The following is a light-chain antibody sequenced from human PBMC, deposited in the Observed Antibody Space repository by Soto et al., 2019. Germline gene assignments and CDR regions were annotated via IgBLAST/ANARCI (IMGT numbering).Light chain of an antibody. Sequence: QSVLTQPPSASGTPGQIVAISCSGSSSNIGSNTVTWYQQLPGTAPKLLIYGNNNRPSGVPARFSGSKSGTSASLAIAGLQAEDEGDYYCQSYDSSMSGYVFGTGTKVTVL. CDR3: QSYDSSMSGYV. V-gene: IGLV1-44*01. CDR2: GNN. CDR1: SSNIGSNT. J-gene: IGLJ1*01.